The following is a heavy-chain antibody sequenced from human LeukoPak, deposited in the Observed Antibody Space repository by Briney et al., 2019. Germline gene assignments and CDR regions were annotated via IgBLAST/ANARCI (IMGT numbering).Heavy chain of an antibody. CDR1: GFTFSSYG. Sequence: PGRSLRLSCAASGFTFSSYGMHWVRQAPGKGLEWVAVISYDGSNKYYADSVKGRFTISRDNSKNTLYLQMNSLRAEDTAVYYCAKDGYNQGPFDYWSQGTLVTVSS. D-gene: IGHD5-24*01. CDR3: AKDGYNQGPFDY. J-gene: IGHJ4*02. CDR2: ISYDGSNK. V-gene: IGHV3-30*18.